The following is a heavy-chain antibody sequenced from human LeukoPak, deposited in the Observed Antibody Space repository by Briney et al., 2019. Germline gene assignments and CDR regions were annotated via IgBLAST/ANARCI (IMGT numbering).Heavy chain of an antibody. D-gene: IGHD6-13*01. CDR2: ISGSGDRT. CDR3: SREGGLPAPGEGDS. Sequence: GGSLRLSCAASGFTFSRSAMSWVRQAPGKGLEWVSAISGSGDRTYYADSVKGRFTIPRDNSKNTLYLQMNSPRAEDTALYYCSREGGLPAPGEGDSWGQGTLVTVSS. CDR1: GFTFSRSA. J-gene: IGHJ4*02. V-gene: IGHV3-23*01.